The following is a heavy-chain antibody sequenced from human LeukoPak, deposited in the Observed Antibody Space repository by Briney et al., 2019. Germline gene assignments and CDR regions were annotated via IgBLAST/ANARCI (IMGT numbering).Heavy chain of an antibody. CDR1: GFTFSSYA. Sequence: GGSLRLSCAASGFTFSSYAMSWVRQAPGKGLEWVSAISGSGGSTYYADSVKGRFTISRDNSKNTLYLQMNSLRAEDTAVYYCAKCRSSNWYEGYYYMDVWGKGTTVTVSS. CDR3: AKCRSSNWYEGYYYMDV. J-gene: IGHJ6*03. D-gene: IGHD6-13*01. CDR2: ISGSGGST. V-gene: IGHV3-23*01.